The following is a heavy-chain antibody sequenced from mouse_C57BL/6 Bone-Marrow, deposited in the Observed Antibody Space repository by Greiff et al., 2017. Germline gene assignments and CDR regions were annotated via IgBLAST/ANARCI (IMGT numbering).Heavy chain of an antibody. CDR2: ISNGGGST. V-gene: IGHV5-12*01. Sequence: VQLVESGGGLVQPGGSLKLSCAASGFTFSDYYMYWVRQTPEKRLEWVAYISNGGGSTYYPDTVKGRFTISRDNAKNTQYLQMSRLKSEDTAMYYCARQGYGNFWFAYWGQGTLVTVSA. CDR1: GFTFSDYY. D-gene: IGHD2-1*01. CDR3: ARQGYGNFWFAY. J-gene: IGHJ3*01.